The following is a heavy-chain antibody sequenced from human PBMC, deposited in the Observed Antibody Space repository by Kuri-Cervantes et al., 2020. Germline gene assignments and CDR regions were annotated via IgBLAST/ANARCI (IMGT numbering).Heavy chain of an antibody. V-gene: IGHV3-33*01. Sequence: GESLKISCAASGFTFSSYGMHWVRQAPGKGLEWVAVIWYDGSNKYYADSVKGRFTISRDNSKNTLYLQMNSLRAEDTAVYYCARQQQWLAYDAFDIWGQGTMVTVSS. CDR1: GFTFSSYG. CDR3: ARQQQWLAYDAFDI. D-gene: IGHD6-19*01. CDR2: IWYDGSNK. J-gene: IGHJ3*02.